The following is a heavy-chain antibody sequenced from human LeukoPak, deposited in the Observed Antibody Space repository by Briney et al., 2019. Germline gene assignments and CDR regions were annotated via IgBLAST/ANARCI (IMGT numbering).Heavy chain of an antibody. Sequence: SVKVSCKASGGTFNNFAISWVRQAPGQGLEWVGGIIPMSGTTSYAQKFQGRVTMTRDTSTSTVYMELSSLRSEDTAVYYCARLSGSYYAGWFDPWGQGTLVTVSS. CDR1: GGTFNNFA. V-gene: IGHV1-69*05. CDR3: ARLSGSYYAGWFDP. D-gene: IGHD1-26*01. CDR2: IIPMSGTT. J-gene: IGHJ5*02.